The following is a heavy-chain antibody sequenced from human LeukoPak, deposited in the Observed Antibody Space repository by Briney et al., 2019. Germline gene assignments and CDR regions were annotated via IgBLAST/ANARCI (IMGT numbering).Heavy chain of an antibody. CDR2: INPSGGST. V-gene: IGHV1-46*01. D-gene: IGHD2-2*02. CDR1: GYTFTSYY. Sequence: ASVKVSCKASGYTFTSYYMHWVRQAPGQGLEWMGIINPSGGSTSYAQKFQGRGPMTSDMSTSTVYMELSSLRSKDAAEYYCAGAVAAYTGFEPWGQGTLVTVSS. J-gene: IGHJ5*02. CDR3: AGAVAAYTGFEP.